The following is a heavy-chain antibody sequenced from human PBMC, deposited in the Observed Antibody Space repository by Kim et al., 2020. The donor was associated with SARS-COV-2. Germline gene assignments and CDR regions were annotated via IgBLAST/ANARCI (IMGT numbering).Heavy chain of an antibody. CDR2: IDPSDSYT. CDR1: GYSFTSYW. V-gene: IGHV5-10-1*01. CDR3: ARHRGAARQRYYYYYYGMDV. J-gene: IGHJ6*02. D-gene: IGHD6-6*01. Sequence: GESLKISCKGSGYSFTSYWISWVRQMPGKGLEWMGRIDPSDSYTNYSPSFQGHVTISADKSISTAYLQWSSLKASDTAMYYCARHRGAARQRYYYYYYGMDVWGQGTTVTVSS.